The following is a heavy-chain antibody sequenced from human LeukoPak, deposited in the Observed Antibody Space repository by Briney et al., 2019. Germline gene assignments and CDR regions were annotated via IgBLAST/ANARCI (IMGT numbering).Heavy chain of an antibody. CDR2: IIPIFGTA. CDR1: GGTFNSYA. Sequence: SVKVSCKASGGTFNSYAISWVRQAPGQGLEWMGGIIPIFGTANYAQKFQGRVTITTDESTSTAYMELSSLRSEDTAVYYCARSPNYFVVVPAAIGPDYYYYYMDVWGKGTTVTVSS. CDR3: ARSPNYFVVVPAAIGPDYYYYYMDV. J-gene: IGHJ6*03. D-gene: IGHD2-2*02. V-gene: IGHV1-69*05.